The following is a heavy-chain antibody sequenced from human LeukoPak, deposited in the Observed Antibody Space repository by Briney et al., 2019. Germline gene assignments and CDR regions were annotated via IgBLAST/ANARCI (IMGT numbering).Heavy chain of an antibody. D-gene: IGHD3-9*01. CDR1: GGSISSYY. V-gene: IGHV4-59*12. Sequence: SETLSLTCTVSGGSISSYYWSWIRQPPGKGLEWIGYIYYSGSTNYNPSLKSRVTISVDTSKNQFSLKLSSVTAADTAVYYCARGRVYYDILTGYYTNWFDPWGQGTLVTVSS. CDR2: IYYSGST. J-gene: IGHJ5*02. CDR3: ARGRVYYDILTGYYTNWFDP.